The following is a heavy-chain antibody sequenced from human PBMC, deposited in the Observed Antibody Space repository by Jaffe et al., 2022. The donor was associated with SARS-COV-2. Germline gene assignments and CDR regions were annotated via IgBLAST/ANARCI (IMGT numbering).Heavy chain of an antibody. CDR3: AGSEWLLYHFDY. CDR2: IYTSGST. CDR1: GGSISSGSYY. V-gene: IGHV4-61*02. D-gene: IGHD3-3*01. J-gene: IGHJ4*02. Sequence: QVQLQESGPGLVKPSQTLSLTCTVSGGSISSGSYYWSWIRQPAGKGLEWIGRIYTSGSTNYNPSLKSRVTISVDTSKNQFSLKLSSVTAADTAVYYCAGSEWLLYHFDYWGQGTLVTVSS.